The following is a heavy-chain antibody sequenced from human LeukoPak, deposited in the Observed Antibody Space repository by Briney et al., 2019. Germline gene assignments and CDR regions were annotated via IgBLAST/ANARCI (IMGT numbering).Heavy chain of an antibody. J-gene: IGHJ5*02. CDR2: IKQDGREK. CDR3: AREESGIGTGFDP. Sequence: GGSLRLSCAASGFTFSSYWMSWVRQAPGKGLEWVANIKQDGREKYYVDSVKGRFTISRDNAKNSLYLQMNSLRAEDTAVYYCAREESGIGTGFDPWGQGTLVTVSS. D-gene: IGHD3-10*01. CDR1: GFTFSSYW. V-gene: IGHV3-7*01.